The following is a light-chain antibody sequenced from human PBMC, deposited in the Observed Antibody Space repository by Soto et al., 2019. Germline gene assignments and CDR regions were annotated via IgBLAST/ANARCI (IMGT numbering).Light chain of an antibody. V-gene: IGKV3-20*01. CDR1: QSFRGL. CDR3: QQYGNPPPLT. CDR2: GAS. Sequence: EVVLTQSPVTLSLSPGERATLSCRASQSFRGLLAWYQQRPGQAPRLLIYGASSRATGIPDRFSGSGSGTDFTLTISRLEPEDFALYYCQQYGNPPPLTFGGGTKGDIK. J-gene: IGKJ4*01.